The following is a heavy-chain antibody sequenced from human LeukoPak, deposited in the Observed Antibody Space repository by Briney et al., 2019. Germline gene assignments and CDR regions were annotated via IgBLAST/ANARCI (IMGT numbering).Heavy chain of an antibody. CDR3: AREGDAFDF. V-gene: IGHV3-7*01. CDR1: GFTFRNHI. J-gene: IGHJ3*01. Sequence: GGSLRLSCAASGFTFRNHIISWIRQAPGKRLEWVANMRQDGSEKFYVDSVKGRFTISRDNAKNSLYLQMDSLRAEDTALYYCAREGDAFDFWGQGTMVTVSS. CDR2: MRQDGSEK.